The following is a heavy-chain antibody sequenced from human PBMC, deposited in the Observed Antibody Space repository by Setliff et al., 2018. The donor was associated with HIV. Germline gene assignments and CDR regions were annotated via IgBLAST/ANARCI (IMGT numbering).Heavy chain of an antibody. Sequence: ASETLSLTCTVSGGSISSGDYYWSWIRQPPGKGLEWIGYIYYSGSTYYNPSLKSRVTISVDTSKNQFSVKLSSVTAADTGVYYCASRRGIEFYFDIWGQGTPVTVSS. CDR1: GGSISSGDYY. CDR2: IYYSGST. D-gene: IGHD3-10*01. CDR3: ASRRGIEFYFDI. J-gene: IGHJ4*02. V-gene: IGHV4-30-4*08.